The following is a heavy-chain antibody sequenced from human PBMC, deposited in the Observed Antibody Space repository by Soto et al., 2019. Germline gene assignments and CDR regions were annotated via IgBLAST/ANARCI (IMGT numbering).Heavy chain of an antibody. J-gene: IGHJ4*02. CDR3: ARGRNPDY. Sequence: GGSLRLSCAASGFTFSSYWLSWVRQAPGKGLEWVANIKEDGSERYYVDSVKGRFTVSRDNAKNSPYLQMNSLRAEDTAVYYCARGRNPDYWGQGTLVTVSS. CDR1: GFTFSSYW. V-gene: IGHV3-7*01. CDR2: IKEDGSER.